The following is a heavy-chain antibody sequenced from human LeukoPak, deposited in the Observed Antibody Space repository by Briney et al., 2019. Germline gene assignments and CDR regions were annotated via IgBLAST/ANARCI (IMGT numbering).Heavy chain of an antibody. CDR2: INTDGSST. Sequence: GGSLRLSCAASGFTFSSYWMHWVRQAPGKGLVWVSRINTDGSSTSYADSVKGRFTISRDNAKNTVYLQMKSLRAEDTAVYYCARDRSPYYFDYWGQGTLVTVSS. J-gene: IGHJ4*02. CDR1: GFTFSSYW. V-gene: IGHV3-74*01. CDR3: ARDRSPYYFDY.